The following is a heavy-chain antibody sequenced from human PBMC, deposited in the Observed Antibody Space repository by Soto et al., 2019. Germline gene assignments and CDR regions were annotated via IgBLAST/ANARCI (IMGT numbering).Heavy chain of an antibody. J-gene: IGHJ4*02. CDR1: GFSLTTSEVG. D-gene: IGHD2-21*01. CDR3: AHFRGGGNSPLGDY. Sequence: QITLKESGPPLVKSTQTLTLTCTFSGFSLTTSEVGVGWIRQPPGKALEWLAITYWDDEKRYSSSLKSRLTITKDTSRNQVVLTMTSMDPVDTGTYYCAHFRGGGNSPLGDYWGQGTLVTVSS. CDR2: TYWDDEK. V-gene: IGHV2-5*02.